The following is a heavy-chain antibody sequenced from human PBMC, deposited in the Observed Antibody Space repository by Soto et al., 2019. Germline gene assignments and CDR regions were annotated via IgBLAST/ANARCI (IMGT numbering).Heavy chain of an antibody. J-gene: IGHJ4*02. D-gene: IGHD3-16*01. CDR3: AKGGAYYFDS. CDR2: LYTRGTT. V-gene: IGHV4-4*07. CDR1: GASISNFY. Sequence: SETLSLTCSVSGASISNFYWSWIRQSAGKGLEWIGRLYTRGTTDYNPSLKSRVTMSIDTSKNRVSLSLTSVTAADTAVYYCAKGGAYYFDSWGQGIVVTVSS.